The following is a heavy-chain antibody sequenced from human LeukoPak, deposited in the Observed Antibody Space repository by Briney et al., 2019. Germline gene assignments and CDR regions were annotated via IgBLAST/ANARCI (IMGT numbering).Heavy chain of an antibody. CDR2: ITYSGST. D-gene: IGHD5-24*01. Sequence: SETLSLTCTVSGGSFSSSNYYWRWIRQPPGRGLEWVGYITYSGSTHYNPSLKSRVTISVDTSKNQFSLKLISVTAADTAVYYCARDPVRGDGYNFDYWGQGTLVTVSS. CDR3: ARDPVRGDGYNFDY. V-gene: IGHV4-61*01. J-gene: IGHJ4*02. CDR1: GGSFSSSNYY.